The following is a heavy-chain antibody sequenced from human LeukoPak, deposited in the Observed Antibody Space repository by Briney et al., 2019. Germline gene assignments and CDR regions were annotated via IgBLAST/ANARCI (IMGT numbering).Heavy chain of an antibody. CDR1: GYTFTSYD. J-gene: IGHJ3*02. Sequence: ASVKVSCKASGYTFTSYDINWVRQATGQGLEWMGWMNPNSGNTGYAQKFQGRVTITRNTSISTAYMELSSLRSVDTAVYYCARHSSSRLSAFDIWGQGTMVTVSS. D-gene: IGHD6-6*01. CDR3: ARHSSSRLSAFDI. V-gene: IGHV1-8*03. CDR2: MNPNSGNT.